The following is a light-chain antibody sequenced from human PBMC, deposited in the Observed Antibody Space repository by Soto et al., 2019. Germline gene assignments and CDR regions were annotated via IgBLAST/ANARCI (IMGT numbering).Light chain of an antibody. J-gene: IGKJ1*01. Sequence: EVVMTQSPATLSVSPGERATLSCRASETVATNLAWYQQKPGQAPRLLISGASTRAAGISDRFRGSGSGTEFTLTISRLRSEDSAIYYCQKYFEWPPMTFGQGTKVDI. CDR3: QKYFEWPPMT. CDR2: GAS. V-gene: IGKV3-15*01. CDR1: ETVATN.